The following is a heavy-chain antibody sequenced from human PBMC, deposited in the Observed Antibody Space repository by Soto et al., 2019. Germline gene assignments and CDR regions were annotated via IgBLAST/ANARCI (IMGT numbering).Heavy chain of an antibody. D-gene: IGHD6-19*01. V-gene: IGHV4-34*01. CDR2: INHSGST. CDR3: ARGYSSGGYNWFDP. CDR1: GGSFSGYY. Sequence: QVQLQQWGAGLLKPSETLSLTCAVYGGSFSGYYWSWIRQPPGTGLEWIGEINHSGSTNYNPSLKSRVTISVDTSKNQCSLKLSSVTAADTAVYYCARGYSSGGYNWFDPGGQGTLVTVSS. J-gene: IGHJ5*02.